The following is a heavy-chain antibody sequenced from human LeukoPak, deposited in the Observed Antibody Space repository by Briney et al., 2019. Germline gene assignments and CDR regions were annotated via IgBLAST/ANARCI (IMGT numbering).Heavy chain of an antibody. D-gene: IGHD6-6*01. J-gene: IGHJ4*02. CDR3: AAYSSCDY. CDR1: GFTVSSNY. Sequence: GGSLGLSCAASGFTVSSNYMTWVRQAPGKGLEWISLIYSGGSTYYADSVKGRFTISRDNSKNTLYLQMNSLRAEDTAVYYCAAYSSCDYWGQGTLVTVSS. V-gene: IGHV3-53*01. CDR2: IYSGGST.